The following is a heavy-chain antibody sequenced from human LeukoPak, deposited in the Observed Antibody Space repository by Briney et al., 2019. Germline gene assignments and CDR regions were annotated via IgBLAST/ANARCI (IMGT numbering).Heavy chain of an antibody. J-gene: IGHJ4*02. V-gene: IGHV3-21*01. D-gene: IGHD3-10*01. CDR2: ISGSSSYI. Sequence: GGSLRLSCAASGFTFSSYSMNWVRQAPGKGLEWVSSISGSSSYIYYADSVKGRFTISRDNAKNSLYLQMNSLRAEDTAVYYCARDPYGSGSYFDYWGQGTLVTVSS. CDR3: ARDPYGSGSYFDY. CDR1: GFTFSSYS.